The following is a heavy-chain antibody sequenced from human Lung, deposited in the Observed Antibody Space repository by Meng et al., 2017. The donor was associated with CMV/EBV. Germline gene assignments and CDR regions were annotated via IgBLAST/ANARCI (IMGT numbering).Heavy chain of an antibody. CDR2: IYAGGRSA. CDR1: GFTFSNYA. CDR3: AKDSTYSA. V-gene: IGHV3-23*03. J-gene: IGHJ5*02. Sequence: GESLKISCAASGFTFSNYAMSWVRQAPGKGLEWVAVIYAGGRSADYAESVKGRFTISGDGSKNTVYLEMNSLRAEDTALYYCAKDSTYSAWGQGTVVTVSS. D-gene: IGHD6-13*01.